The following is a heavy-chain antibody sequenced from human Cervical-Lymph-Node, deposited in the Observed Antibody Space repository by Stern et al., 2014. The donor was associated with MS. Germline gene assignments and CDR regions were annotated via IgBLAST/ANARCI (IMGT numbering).Heavy chain of an antibody. CDR1: GFTFSSYA. CDR3: ARDWTTYYDFWSGYYYYYGMDV. CDR2: ISYDGSNK. J-gene: IGHJ6*02. V-gene: IGHV3-30-3*01. D-gene: IGHD3-3*01. Sequence: VQLLESGGGVVQPGRSLRLSCAASGFTFSSYAMHWVRQAPGKGLEWVAVISYDGSNKYYADSVKGRFTISRDNSKNTLYLQMNSLRAEDTAVYYCARDWTTYYDFWSGYYYYYGMDVWGQGTTVTVSS.